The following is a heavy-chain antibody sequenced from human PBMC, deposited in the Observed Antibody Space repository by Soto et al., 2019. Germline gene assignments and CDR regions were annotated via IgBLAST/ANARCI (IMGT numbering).Heavy chain of an antibody. CDR1: GFTFSSYA. CDR2: ISYDGSNK. J-gene: IGHJ6*02. D-gene: IGHD2-2*01. V-gene: IGHV3-30-3*01. Sequence: PGGSLRLSCAASGFTFSSYAMHWVRQAPGKGLEWVAVISYDGSNKYYADSVKGRFTISRDNSKNTLYLQMNSLRAEDTAVYYCARGRAIYYYYYGMDVWGQGTTVTVSS. CDR3: ARGRAIYYYYYGMDV.